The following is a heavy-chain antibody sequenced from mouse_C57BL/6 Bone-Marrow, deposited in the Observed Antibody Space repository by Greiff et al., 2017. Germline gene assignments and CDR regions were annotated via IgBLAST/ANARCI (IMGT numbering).Heavy chain of an antibody. J-gene: IGHJ4*01. Sequence: VKLQQPGAELVMPGASVKLSCKASGYTFTSSWMHWVKQRPGQGLEWIGEIDPSDSYTNYNQKFKGKSTLTVDKSSSTAYMQLSSLTSEDSAVYYCARWDYAMDYWGQGTSVTVSS. CDR3: ARWDYAMDY. CDR1: GYTFTSSW. V-gene: IGHV1-69*01. CDR2: IDPSDSYT.